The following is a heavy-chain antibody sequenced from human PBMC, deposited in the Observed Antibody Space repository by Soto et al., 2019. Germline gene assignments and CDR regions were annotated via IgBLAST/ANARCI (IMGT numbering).Heavy chain of an antibody. V-gene: IGHV1-2*04. Sequence: QVQLVQSGAEVKKPGASVKVSCKASGYTFTGYYMHWVRQAPGQGLEWMGWINPNSGGTNYAQKFQGWVTMTRDTSISTAYMELSRLRSDDTAGYYCARDADSSGWRPFDYWGQGTLVTVSS. CDR2: INPNSGGT. CDR3: ARDADSSGWRPFDY. D-gene: IGHD6-19*01. J-gene: IGHJ4*02. CDR1: GYTFTGYY.